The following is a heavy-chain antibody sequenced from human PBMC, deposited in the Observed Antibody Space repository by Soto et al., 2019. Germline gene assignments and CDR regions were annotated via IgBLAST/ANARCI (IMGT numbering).Heavy chain of an antibody. Sequence: GSGPTLVNPTQTLTLTCTFSGFSLSTSGMCVSWIRQPPGKALEWLARIDWDDEKYYSTSLKTRLTISKDTSKNQVVLTMTNMVPVDTATYYCARIPYDFWSIDYWGQGTLVTLSS. D-gene: IGHD3-3*01. CDR3: ARIPYDFWSIDY. V-gene: IGHV2-70*11. CDR2: IDWDDEK. CDR1: GFSLSTSGMC. J-gene: IGHJ4*02.